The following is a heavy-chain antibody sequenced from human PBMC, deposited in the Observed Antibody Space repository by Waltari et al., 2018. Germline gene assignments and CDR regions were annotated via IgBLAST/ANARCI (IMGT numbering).Heavy chain of an antibody. CDR2: IYTSGST. Sequence: QVQLQESGPGLVKPSETLSLTCTVSGGSLSSYYWSWIRQPPGKGLEWIGYIYTSGSTNYNPSLKSRVTISVDTSKNQFSLKLSSVTAADTTVYYCAKGDWAHWFDPWGQGTLVTVSS. V-gene: IGHV4-4*09. J-gene: IGHJ5*02. CDR1: GGSLSSYY. D-gene: IGHD2-21*01. CDR3: AKGDWAHWFDP.